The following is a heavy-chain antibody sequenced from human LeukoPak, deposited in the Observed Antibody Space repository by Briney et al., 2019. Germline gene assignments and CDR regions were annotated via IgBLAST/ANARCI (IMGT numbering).Heavy chain of an antibody. Sequence: GGSLRLSCAASGFTFSSYSMNWVRQAPGKGLEWVSYISSSSSTIYYADSVKGRFTISRGNAKNSLYLQMNSLRAEDTAVYYCASDETTVTSYWGQGTLVTVSS. CDR3: ASDETTVTSY. J-gene: IGHJ4*02. CDR1: GFTFSSYS. V-gene: IGHV3-48*01. CDR2: ISSSSSTI. D-gene: IGHD4-11*01.